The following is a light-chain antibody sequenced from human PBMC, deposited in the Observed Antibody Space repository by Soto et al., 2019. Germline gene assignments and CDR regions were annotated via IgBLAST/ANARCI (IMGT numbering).Light chain of an antibody. V-gene: IGLV2-11*01. J-gene: IGLJ2*01. CDR1: SSDVGAYIY. CDR2: DVS. Sequence: QSALTQPRSVSGSPGQSVAISCTGTSSDVGAYIYVSWYQQLPGKAPKLIIYDVSQRPSGVPDRFSGSKSGNTASLTISGLQAEDEADYYCCSYVGSYTVIFGGGTKLTVL. CDR3: CSYVGSYTVI.